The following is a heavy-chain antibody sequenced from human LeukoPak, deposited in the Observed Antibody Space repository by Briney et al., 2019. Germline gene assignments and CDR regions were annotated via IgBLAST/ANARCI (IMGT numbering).Heavy chain of an antibody. J-gene: IGHJ4*02. Sequence: ASVKVSCKASGYTFTSYYMHRVRQAPGQGLEWMGIINPSGGTTNYAQKFQGRVTMTRDTSTSTVYMELSSLRSEDTAVYYCARGSSWDVTDWGQGTLVTVSS. V-gene: IGHV1-46*03. CDR1: GYTFTSYY. CDR3: ARGSSWDVTD. D-gene: IGHD1-26*01. CDR2: INPSGGTT.